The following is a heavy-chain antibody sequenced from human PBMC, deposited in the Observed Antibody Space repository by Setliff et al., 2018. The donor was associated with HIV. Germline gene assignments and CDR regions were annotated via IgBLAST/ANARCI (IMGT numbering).Heavy chain of an antibody. CDR3: ARGHYSSSSG. V-gene: IGHV3-7*03. J-gene: IGHJ4*02. CDR2: IEKDGSEK. CDR1: GFSVSTYW. Sequence: GGSMRLSCAASGFSVSTYWMNWVRQAPGKGLEWVANIEKDGSEKYYVDSVKGRFTISRDNAKNSLYLQMNSLRAEDTAVYYCARGHYSSSSGWGQGALVTVSS. D-gene: IGHD6-6*01.